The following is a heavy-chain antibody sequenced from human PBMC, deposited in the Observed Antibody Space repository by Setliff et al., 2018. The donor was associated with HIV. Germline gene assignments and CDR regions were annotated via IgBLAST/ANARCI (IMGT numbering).Heavy chain of an antibody. D-gene: IGHD6-13*01. Sequence: SETLSLTCAVYGGSFSGYYWGWVRQPPGKGLEWIGSIYYTGSTYYNSPLKSRVTISIDTSKNQFSLRLDSVTAADTAVYYCARVAYSSSWPRYFQYWGQGTLVTVSS. CDR1: GGSFSGYY. CDR2: IYYTGST. J-gene: IGHJ1*01. CDR3: ARVAYSSSWPRYFQY. V-gene: IGHV4-34*01.